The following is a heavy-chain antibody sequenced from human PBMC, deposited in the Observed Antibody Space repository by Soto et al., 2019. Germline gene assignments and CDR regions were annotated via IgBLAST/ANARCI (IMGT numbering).Heavy chain of an antibody. V-gene: IGHV3-73*01. J-gene: IGHJ3*02. Sequence: PVGSLRLSCAASGFTFSGSAMHWVRQASGKGLEWVGRIRSKANSYATAYAAPVKGRFTISRDDSKNTAYLQMNSLKTEDTAVYYCTRHVAIAAAGGLGAFDIWGQGTMVTVSS. CDR2: IRSKANSYAT. CDR3: TRHVAIAAAGGLGAFDI. CDR1: GFTFSGSA. D-gene: IGHD6-13*01.